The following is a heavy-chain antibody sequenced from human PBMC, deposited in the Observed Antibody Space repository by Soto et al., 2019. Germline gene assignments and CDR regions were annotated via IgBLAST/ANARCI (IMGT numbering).Heavy chain of an antibody. CDR3: ARGWQLWSQDYYGMDV. CDR2: IWYDGSNK. CDR1: GFTFSSYG. V-gene: IGHV3-33*01. D-gene: IGHD5-18*01. Sequence: GGSLRLSCAASGFTFSSYGMHWVRQAPGKGLEWVAVIWYDGSNKYYADSVKGRFTISRDNSKNTLYLQMNSLRAEDTAVYYCARGWQLWSQDYYGMDVWGQGTTVTVSS. J-gene: IGHJ6*02.